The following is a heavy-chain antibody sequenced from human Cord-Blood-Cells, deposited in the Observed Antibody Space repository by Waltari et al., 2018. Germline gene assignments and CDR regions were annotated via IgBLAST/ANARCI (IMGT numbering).Heavy chain of an antibody. CDR3: ARGQDGSYFDY. D-gene: IGHD1-26*01. V-gene: IGHV4-34*01. CDR1: VGSFCGYY. Sequence: QAQLQQWGAGPLKPSRTLSRTFAVYVGSFCGYYWRGIRQPPRKGLEWIGEINQSGSTNYNPSLKSRVTISVDTSKNQFSLKLSSVTAADTAVYYCARGQDGSYFDYWGQGTLVTVSS. CDR2: INQSGST. J-gene: IGHJ4*02.